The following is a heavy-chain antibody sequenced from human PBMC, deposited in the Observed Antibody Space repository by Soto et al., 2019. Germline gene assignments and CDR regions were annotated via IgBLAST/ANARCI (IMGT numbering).Heavy chain of an antibody. CDR3: AIGVSGSYDFYRFDP. J-gene: IGHJ5*02. V-gene: IGHV3-23*01. CDR2: ISGGGTSI. CDR1: GFTFSSFA. D-gene: IGHD1-26*01. Sequence: GRSLRLPCAASGFTFSSFAMNWVRQAPGKGLEWVSVISGGGTSIYYAGSVKGRFTISRDNSRNTLSLQMNSLRAEDTAIYYCAIGVSGSYDFYRFDPWGQGNVVTVSS.